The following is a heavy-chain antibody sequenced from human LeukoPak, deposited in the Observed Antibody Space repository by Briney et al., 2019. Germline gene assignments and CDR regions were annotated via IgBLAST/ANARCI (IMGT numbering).Heavy chain of an antibody. CDR1: GYTFTGYY. CDR3: ARDRVIDGGREFDP. CDR2: INPNSGGT. V-gene: IGHV1-2*02. Sequence: ASVKVSCKASGYTFTGYYMHCVRQAPGQGLEWMGWINPNSGGTNYAQKFQGRVTMTRDMSISTAYMELSRLRPDDTAVYYCARDRVIDGGREFDPWGQGTLVTVSS. J-gene: IGHJ5*02. D-gene: IGHD3-16*01.